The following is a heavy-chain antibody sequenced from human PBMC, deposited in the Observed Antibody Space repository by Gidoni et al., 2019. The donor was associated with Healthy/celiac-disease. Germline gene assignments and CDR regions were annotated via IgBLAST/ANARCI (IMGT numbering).Heavy chain of an antibody. CDR2: IYYRGSP. D-gene: IGHD5-18*01. CDR1: GGPVSSGSYH. Sequence: QVQLQESGPGLVKPSETLSLTCTVSGGPVSSGSYHWSWLRQPPGKGLEWFGYIYYRGSPNYHPSLKSRVTISVDTSKNQFSLKLSSVTAADTAVYYCARAVHWVQLTFDYWGQGTLVTVSS. J-gene: IGHJ4*02. V-gene: IGHV4-61*01. CDR3: ARAVHWVQLTFDY.